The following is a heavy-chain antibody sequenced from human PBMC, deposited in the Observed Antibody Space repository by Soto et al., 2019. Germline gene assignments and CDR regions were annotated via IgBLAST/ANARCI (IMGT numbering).Heavy chain of an antibody. Sequence: PSETLSLTCTVSGGSVSSGSYYWSWIRQPPGKGLEWIGYIYYSGSTNYNPSLKSRVTISVDTSKNQFSLKLSSVTAADTAVYYCARVSPLYDFWSGCPTNGVFDYWGQGTLVTVSS. CDR3: ARVSPLYDFWSGCPTNGVFDY. V-gene: IGHV4-61*01. J-gene: IGHJ4*02. CDR2: IYYSGST. CDR1: GGSVSSGSYY. D-gene: IGHD3-3*01.